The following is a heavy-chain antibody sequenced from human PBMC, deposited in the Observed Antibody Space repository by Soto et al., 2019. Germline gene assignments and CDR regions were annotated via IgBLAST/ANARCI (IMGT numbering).Heavy chain of an antibody. CDR1: GGGFNSNT. CDR3: ARDSDYGDYYFDY. V-gene: IGHV1-69*04. CDR2: IIPILGIA. J-gene: IGHJ4*02. Sequence: GGGFNSNTISWLRQSPGQGLEWMGRIIPILGIANYAQKFQGRVTITADKSTSTAYMELSSLRSEDTAVYYCARDSDYGDYYFDYWGQGTLVTVSS. D-gene: IGHD4-17*01.